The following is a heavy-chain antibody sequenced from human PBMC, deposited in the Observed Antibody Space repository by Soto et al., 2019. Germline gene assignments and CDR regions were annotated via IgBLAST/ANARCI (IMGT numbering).Heavy chain of an antibody. D-gene: IGHD2-2*01. V-gene: IGHV1-69*06. CDR3: ATVDISTWIDGMDV. CDR2: TFPMFGKA. Sequence: SVKVSCKASGGTFSSYAISWVRQAPGQGLEWMGGTFPMFGKANYAQKFQGRVTISADKSTSTAYMELSSLRSEDTAVYYCATVDISTWIDGMDVWGQGTKVTVSS. CDR1: GGTFSSYA. J-gene: IGHJ6*02.